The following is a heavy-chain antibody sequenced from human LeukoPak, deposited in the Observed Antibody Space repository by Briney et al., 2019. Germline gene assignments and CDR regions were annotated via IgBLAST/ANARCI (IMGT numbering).Heavy chain of an antibody. J-gene: IGHJ3*02. D-gene: IGHD3-10*01. CDR3: ARDQVPNAFDI. Sequence: SETLSLTCTVSGGSISSYYWSWIRQPPGKGLEWIGYIYYSGSTNYNPSLKSRVTISVDTSKNQYSLKLSSVTAADTAVYYCARDQVPNAFDIWGQGTMVTVSS. CDR2: IYYSGST. CDR1: GGSISSYY. V-gene: IGHV4-59*01.